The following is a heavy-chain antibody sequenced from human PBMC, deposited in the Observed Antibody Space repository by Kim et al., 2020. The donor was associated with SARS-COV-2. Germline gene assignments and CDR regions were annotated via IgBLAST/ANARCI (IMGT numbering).Heavy chain of an antibody. J-gene: IGHJ4*02. D-gene: IGHD2-15*01. Sequence: DYAESVKSRIIISPDTAKTQFSLQLNSGTPEDTAVYYCVRAGGGNYPFDFWGQGILVTVSS. V-gene: IGHV6-1*01. CDR3: VRAGGGNYPFDF.